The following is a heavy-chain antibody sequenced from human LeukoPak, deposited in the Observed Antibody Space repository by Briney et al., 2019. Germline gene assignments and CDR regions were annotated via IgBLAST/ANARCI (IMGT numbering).Heavy chain of an antibody. J-gene: IGHJ4*02. V-gene: IGHV4-34*01. Sequence: PSETLSLTCAVYGGSFSGYYWSWVRQPPGKGLEWVGEINHSGSTNYNPSLKSRVTISVDTSKNQFSLKLSSVTAADTAVYYCARVEVIDSSPDYWGQGTLVTVSS. CDR2: INHSGST. CDR3: ARVEVIDSSPDY. CDR1: GGSFSGYY. D-gene: IGHD3-22*01.